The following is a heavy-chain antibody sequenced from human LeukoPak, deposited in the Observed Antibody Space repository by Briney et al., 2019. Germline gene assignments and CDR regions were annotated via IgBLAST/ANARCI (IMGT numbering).Heavy chain of an antibody. CDR1: GGSFSGYY. CDR2: INHSGST. Sequence: PSETLSLTCAVYGGSFSGYYWSWIRQPPGKGLEWIGEINHSGSTNYNPSLKSRVTISVDTSKNQFSLKLSSVTAADTAVYYCARGKWELGYWGQGTLVTVSS. D-gene: IGHD1-26*01. J-gene: IGHJ4*02. CDR3: ARGKWELGY. V-gene: IGHV4-34*01.